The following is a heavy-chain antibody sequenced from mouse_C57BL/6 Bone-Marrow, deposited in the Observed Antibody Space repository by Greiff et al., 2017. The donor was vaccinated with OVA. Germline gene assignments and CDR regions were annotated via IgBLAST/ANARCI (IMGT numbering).Heavy chain of an antibody. CDR2: IYPGNSDT. Sequence: EVKVVESGTVLARPGASVKMSCKTSGYTFTSYWMHWVKQRPGQGLEWIGAIYPGNSDTSYNQKFKGKAKLTAVTSASTAYMELSSLTNEDSAVYYCTRWYYDYSSPYAMDYWGQGTSVTVSS. J-gene: IGHJ4*01. V-gene: IGHV1-5*01. D-gene: IGHD2-4*01. CDR3: TRWYYDYSSPYAMDY. CDR1: GYTFTSYW.